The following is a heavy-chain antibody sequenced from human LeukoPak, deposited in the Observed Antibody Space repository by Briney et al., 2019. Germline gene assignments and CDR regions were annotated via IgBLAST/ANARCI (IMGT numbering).Heavy chain of an antibody. J-gene: IGHJ4*02. CDR3: TGDRTTITLFEL. Sequence: GGSLRLSCAASGFSISSYWMHWVRQVPGKGLVWVSRISPDGSTTGYADSVKGRFTASRDNARNTLYLQINSLRAEDSAVYYCTGDRTTITLFELWGQGTLVTVSS. CDR2: ISPDGSTT. V-gene: IGHV3-74*01. CDR1: GFSISSYW. D-gene: IGHD4-11*01.